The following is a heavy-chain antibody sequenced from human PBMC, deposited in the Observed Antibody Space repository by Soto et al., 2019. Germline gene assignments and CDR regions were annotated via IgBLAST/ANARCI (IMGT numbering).Heavy chain of an antibody. V-gene: IGHV1-69*13. CDR3: ARDSRRGIVVAPNYFDY. J-gene: IGHJ4*02. Sequence: SVKVSCKASGGTFSSYAISWVRQAPGQGLEWMGGIIPIFGTANYAQKFQGRVTITADESTSTAYMELSSLRSEDTAVYYCARDSRRGIVVAPNYFDYWGQGTLVTVSS. CDR2: IIPIFGTA. CDR1: GGTFSSYA. D-gene: IGHD6-19*01.